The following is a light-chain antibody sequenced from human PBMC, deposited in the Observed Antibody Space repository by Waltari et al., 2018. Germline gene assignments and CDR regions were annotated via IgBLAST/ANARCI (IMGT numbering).Light chain of an antibody. Sequence: EIVLKQSPGPLSLSPGERATLPGRASQSVGRSLAWYQQKPGQAPRLLIYGASSRATGVPDRFSGSGSGTDFSLTISRLEPEDFAVYYCQHYVRLPVTFGQGTKVEIK. V-gene: IGKV3-20*01. CDR2: GAS. J-gene: IGKJ1*01. CDR1: QSVGRS. CDR3: QHYVRLPVT.